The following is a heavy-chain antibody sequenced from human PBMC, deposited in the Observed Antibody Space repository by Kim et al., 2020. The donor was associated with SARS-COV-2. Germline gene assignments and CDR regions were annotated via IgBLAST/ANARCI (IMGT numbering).Heavy chain of an antibody. J-gene: IGHJ4*02. CDR1: RFRFSGFY. V-gene: IGHV3-11*01. Sequence: GGSLRLSCTASRFRFSGFYMSWIRQAPGKGLEWISYISESGTTVYYADSVKGRFTVSRDDANNFVFLQMNGLRVEDTAMYYCARVLTSWSSEGYWCQG. D-gene: IGHD6-25*01. CDR2: ISESGTTV. CDR3: ARVLTSWSSEGY.